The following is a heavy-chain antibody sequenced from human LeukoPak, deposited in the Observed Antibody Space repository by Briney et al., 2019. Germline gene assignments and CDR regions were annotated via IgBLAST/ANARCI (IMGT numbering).Heavy chain of an antibody. D-gene: IGHD3-9*01. CDR2: ISAYNGNT. CDR1: GYTFTSYG. V-gene: IGHV1-18*01. J-gene: IGHJ4*02. CDR3: ARGRLNYDILTGYSSYYFDY. Sequence: ASVKVSCKASGYTFTSYGISWVRQAPGQGLEWMGWISAYNGNTNYAQNVQGRVTMTTDTSTGTAYMEVMSLRSDDTAVYYCARGRLNYDILTGYSSYYFDYWGQGTLVTVSS.